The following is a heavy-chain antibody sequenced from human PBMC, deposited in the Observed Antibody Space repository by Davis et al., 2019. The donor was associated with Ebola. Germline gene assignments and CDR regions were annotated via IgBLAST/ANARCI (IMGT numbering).Heavy chain of an antibody. V-gene: IGHV3-53*01. CDR2: IYSGGST. CDR3: ARDPYFYGTGRYSYFDY. J-gene: IGHJ4*02. CDR1: GFTVSSNY. D-gene: IGHD3-10*01. Sequence: PGGSLRLSCAASGFTVSSNYMSWVRQAPGKGLEWVSVIYSGGSTYYADSVKGRFTIFRDNSKNTLYLQMNSLRAEDTAVYYCARDPYFYGTGRYSYFDYWGQGTLVTVSS.